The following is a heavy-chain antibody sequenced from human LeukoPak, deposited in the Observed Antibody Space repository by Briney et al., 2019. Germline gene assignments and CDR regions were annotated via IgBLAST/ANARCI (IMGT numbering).Heavy chain of an antibody. D-gene: IGHD6-19*01. CDR3: ARHGAVSDYWYFDL. V-gene: IGHV4-34*01. CDR1: GGSFSGYY. Sequence: SETLSLTCAVYGGSFSGYYWSWIRQPPGKGLEWIGEINYSGSTNYNPPLKSRVIISVDTSKNQFSLRLSSVTAADTAVYFCARHGAVSDYWYFDLWGRGTLVTVSS. CDR2: INYSGST. J-gene: IGHJ2*01.